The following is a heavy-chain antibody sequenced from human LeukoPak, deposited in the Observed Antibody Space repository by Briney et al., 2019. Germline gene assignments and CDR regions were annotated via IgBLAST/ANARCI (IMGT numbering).Heavy chain of an antibody. D-gene: IGHD6-19*01. CDR1: GYTLTELS. Sequence: ASVKVSCKVSGYTLTELSMHWVRQAPGKGLEWMGGFDPEDGETIYAQKFQGRVTMTEDTSTDTAYMELSSLRSEDTAVYYCATRGGSGWSTRGAFDIWGQGTMVTVSS. J-gene: IGHJ3*02. V-gene: IGHV1-24*01. CDR3: ATRGGSGWSTRGAFDI. CDR2: FDPEDGET.